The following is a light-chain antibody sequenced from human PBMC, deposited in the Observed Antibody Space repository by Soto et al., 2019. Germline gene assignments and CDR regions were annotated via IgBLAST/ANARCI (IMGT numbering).Light chain of an antibody. J-gene: IGKJ2*01. CDR1: QSVLYSSNSKNY. Sequence: DIVMTQSPDSLAVSLGERATINCKSSQSVLYSSNSKNYLAWYQQKPGQPPKLLIYWASTRESGVPDRFSGSGSGTDFTLNISSLQAEDVAVFYCHQYYTTPYTFGQGTKLEIK. CDR2: WAS. V-gene: IGKV4-1*01. CDR3: HQYYTTPYT.